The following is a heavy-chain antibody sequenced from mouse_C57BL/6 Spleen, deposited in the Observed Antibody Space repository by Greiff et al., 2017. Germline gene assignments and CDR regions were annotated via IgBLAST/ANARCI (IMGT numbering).Heavy chain of an antibody. D-gene: IGHD4-1*01. V-gene: IGHV1-64*01. CDR3: ARSETGTEMDY. Sequence: QVQLQQPGAELVKPGASVKLSCKASGYTFTSYWMHWVKQRPGQGLEWIGMIHPNSGSTNYNEKFKSKATLTVDKSSSTAYMQLSSLTSEDSAVYYCARSETGTEMDYWGQGTSVTVSS. J-gene: IGHJ4*01. CDR2: IHPNSGST. CDR1: GYTFTSYW.